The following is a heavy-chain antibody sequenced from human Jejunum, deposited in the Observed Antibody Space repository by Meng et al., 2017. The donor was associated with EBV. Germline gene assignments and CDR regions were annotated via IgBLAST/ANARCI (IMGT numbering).Heavy chain of an antibody. J-gene: IGHJ4*02. CDR3: ARGLDSSTPGTD. CDR1: GYTFTNYY. D-gene: IGHD6-13*01. CDR2: VNPSPVDT. V-gene: IGHV1-46*01. Sequence: QVHLGPPGAEVKKPGASVKISCKTSGYTFTNYYKHWVRQAPGQGLEWVGMVNPSPVDTNYARKFQGRVTMTSDTSTSTVHMELNSLKSDDTAVYYCARGLDSSTPGTDWGQGTLVTVSS.